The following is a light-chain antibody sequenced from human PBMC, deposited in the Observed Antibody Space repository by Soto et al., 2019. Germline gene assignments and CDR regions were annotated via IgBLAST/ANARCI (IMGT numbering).Light chain of an antibody. CDR3: QQYTNYPWT. J-gene: IGKJ1*01. CDR1: QNIRYW. Sequence: DIQMTQSPSTLSASVGDRATITCRASQNIRYWLAWFQQKPGKAPRLLIHEASRLESGVPSRISGSGSGTEFTLTISSLQPDDFATYYCQQYTNYPWTFGQGTKVDIK. CDR2: EAS. V-gene: IGKV1-5*03.